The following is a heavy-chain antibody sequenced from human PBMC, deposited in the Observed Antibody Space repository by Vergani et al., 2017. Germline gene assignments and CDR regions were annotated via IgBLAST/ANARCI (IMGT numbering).Heavy chain of an antibody. CDR3: ITDGGAY. Sequence: EVQLVESGGGLVKPGGSLRVSCAASGFTFSNAWMSWVRQAPGKGLEWVGRIKSKTDGGTTDYAAPVKGRFTISRDDSKTTLYLQMNSLQTDDAAVYYCITDGGAYWGQGTLVTVSS. J-gene: IGHJ4*02. D-gene: IGHD3-3*01. V-gene: IGHV3-15*01. CDR2: IKSKTDGGTT. CDR1: GFTFSNAW.